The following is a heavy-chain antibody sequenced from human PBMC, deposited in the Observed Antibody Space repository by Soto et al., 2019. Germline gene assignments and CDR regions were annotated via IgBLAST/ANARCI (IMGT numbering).Heavy chain of an antibody. Sequence: QITLKESGPPLVKPAQTLTLTCTFSGFSLSTSGTSVGWIRQPPGKALECLALIYWDDDERYSPSLKSRLTITKDTSKNQVVLTMTNMEPVDTATYYCAHRTGYYDSSGYSGYFDYWGQGTLVTVSS. V-gene: IGHV2-5*02. CDR2: IYWDDDE. CDR1: GFSLSTSGTS. J-gene: IGHJ4*02. CDR3: AHRTGYYDSSGYSGYFDY. D-gene: IGHD3-22*01.